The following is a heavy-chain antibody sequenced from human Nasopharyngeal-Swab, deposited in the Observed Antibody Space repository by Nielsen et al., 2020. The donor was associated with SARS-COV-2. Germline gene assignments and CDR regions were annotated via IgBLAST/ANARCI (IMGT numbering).Heavy chain of an antibody. D-gene: IGHD5-12*01. CDR3: ARDTSVDIVLLYYGMDV. V-gene: IGHV3-30-3*01. CDR1: GFTFSSYS. Sequence: GGSLRLSCAASGFTFSSYSMHWVRQAPGKGLEWVAVISYDGSNKYYADSVKGRFTISRDSSKNTLYLQMNSLRAEDTAVYYCARDTSVDIVLLYYGMDVWGQATTVTVSS. CDR2: ISYDGSNK. J-gene: IGHJ6*02.